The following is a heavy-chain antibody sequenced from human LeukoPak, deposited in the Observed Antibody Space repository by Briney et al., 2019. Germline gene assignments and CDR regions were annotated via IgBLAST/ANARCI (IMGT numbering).Heavy chain of an antibody. CDR1: GFTFTSYS. V-gene: IGHV3-23*01. Sequence: GGSLRLSCAASGFTFTSYSMNWVRQAPGKGLEWVSTISGGGGSTYYADSVKGRFTIPRDNSKNTLYLQVNSLRAEDTAVYYCAKGGKWDVTPFDYWGQGTLVTVSS. D-gene: IGHD1-26*01. J-gene: IGHJ4*02. CDR3: AKGGKWDVTPFDY. CDR2: ISGGGGST.